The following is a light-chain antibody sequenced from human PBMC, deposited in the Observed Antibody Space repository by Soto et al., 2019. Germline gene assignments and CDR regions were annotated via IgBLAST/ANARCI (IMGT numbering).Light chain of an antibody. CDR3: QQYNDSPPGLT. CDR2: GAS. Sequence: EIVMTQSPATLSVSPGERATLSCRASQSVNSNLAWYQQKPGQAPRLLVYGASTRATGIPARFSGSGSGTEFTLTISSLQSEDFALYYCQQYNDSPPGLTFGGGAKVEIK. V-gene: IGKV3-15*01. CDR1: QSVNSN. J-gene: IGKJ4*01.